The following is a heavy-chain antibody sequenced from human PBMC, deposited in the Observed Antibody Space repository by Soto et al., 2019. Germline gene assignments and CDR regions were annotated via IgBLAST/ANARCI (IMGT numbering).Heavy chain of an antibody. CDR1: GFTFSSYG. J-gene: IGHJ4*02. CDR3: AKLIVATWSGFDY. V-gene: IGHV3-30*18. D-gene: IGHD5-12*01. Sequence: GGSLRLSCAASGFTFSSYGMHWVRQAPGKGLEWVAVISYDGSNKYYADSVKGRFTISRDNSKNTLYLQMNSLRAEDTAVYYCAKLIVATWSGFDYWGQGTLVTVSS. CDR2: ISYDGSNK.